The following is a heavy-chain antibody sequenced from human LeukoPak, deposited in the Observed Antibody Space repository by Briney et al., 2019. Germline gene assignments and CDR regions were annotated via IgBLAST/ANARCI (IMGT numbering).Heavy chain of an antibody. CDR2: ISGSGGST. Sequence: PGGSLRLSCAASGLTFSSYAMSWVRQGPGKGLEWVSGISGSGGSTYYADSVKGRFTISRDNSKNTLYLQMNSLRAEDTAVYYCAKAPGATHFDYWGQGTLVTVSS. CDR1: GLTFSSYA. V-gene: IGHV3-23*01. J-gene: IGHJ4*02. CDR3: AKAPGATHFDY. D-gene: IGHD1-26*01.